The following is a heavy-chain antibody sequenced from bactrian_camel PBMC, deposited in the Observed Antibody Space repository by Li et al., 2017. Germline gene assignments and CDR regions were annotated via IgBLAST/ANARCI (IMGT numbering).Heavy chain of an antibody. D-gene: IGHD4*01. Sequence: VQLVESGGGLVQPGESLRLSCVASGFTNSRYAMSWVRQAPGKGLEWVSATVFGSGNDLTFYSDSVKGRFTISKDKSKNVLYLQMNSLLPEDTAMYYCATYGPRGLSCDFNSDSADWGQGTQVTVS. CDR3: ATYGPRGLSCDFNSDSAD. V-gene: IGHV3S31*01. CDR1: GFTNSRYA. J-gene: IGHJ4*01. CDR2: TVFGSGNDLT.